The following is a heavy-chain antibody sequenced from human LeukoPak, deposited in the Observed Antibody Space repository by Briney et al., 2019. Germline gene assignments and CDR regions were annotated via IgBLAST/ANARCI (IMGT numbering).Heavy chain of an antibody. Sequence: TGGSLRLSCATSGFTFSNYGMHWVRQAPGKGLEWVAVISYDGSNKYYADSVKGRFTISRDNSKNPLYLQMNSLRPEDAAVYYCANLPLWGQGTLVTVSS. V-gene: IGHV3-30*18. CDR3: ANLPL. J-gene: IGHJ4*02. CDR2: ISYDGSNK. CDR1: GFTFSNYG.